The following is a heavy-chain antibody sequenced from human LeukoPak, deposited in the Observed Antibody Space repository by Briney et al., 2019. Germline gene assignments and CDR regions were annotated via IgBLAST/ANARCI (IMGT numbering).Heavy chain of an antibody. CDR2: ISGSGGST. V-gene: IGHV3-23*01. Sequence: GGSLRLSCAASGFTFSSYAMSWVRQAPGKGLEWVSAISGSGGSTYYADSVKGRFTISRDNAKNSLYLQMNSLRAEDTAVYYCARGYNSNSRFDYWGQGTLVTVSS. CDR1: GFTFSSYA. D-gene: IGHD4-4*01. CDR3: ARGYNSNSRFDY. J-gene: IGHJ4*02.